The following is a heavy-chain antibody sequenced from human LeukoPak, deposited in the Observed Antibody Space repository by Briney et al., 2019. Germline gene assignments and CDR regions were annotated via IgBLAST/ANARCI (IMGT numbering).Heavy chain of an antibody. CDR2: ISSSSSTI. V-gene: IGHV3-48*01. CDR3: ASEGGTVFDY. CDR1: GFTFSSYS. Sequence: ESGGGLVQPGGSLRLSCAASGFTFSSYSMNWVRQAPGKGLERVSYISSSSSTIYYADSVKGRFTISRDNAKNSLYLQMNSLRAEDTAVYYCASEGGTVFDYWGQGTLVTVSS. D-gene: IGHD2-15*01. J-gene: IGHJ4*02.